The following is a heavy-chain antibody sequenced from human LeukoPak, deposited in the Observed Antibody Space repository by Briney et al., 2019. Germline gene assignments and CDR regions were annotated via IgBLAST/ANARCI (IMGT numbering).Heavy chain of an antibody. CDR1: GYTFTSYY. D-gene: IGHD6-13*01. V-gene: IGHV1-46*01. Sequence: ASVKVSCKASGYTFTSYYMHWVRQAPGQGLEWMGIINPSGGSTSHAQKFQGRVTMTRDTSTSTVYTELSSLRSEDTAVYYCARDLGRSYNPGIAAAGLDHWGQGTLVTVSS. CDR3: ARDLGRSYNPGIAAAGLDH. J-gene: IGHJ4*02. CDR2: INPSGGST.